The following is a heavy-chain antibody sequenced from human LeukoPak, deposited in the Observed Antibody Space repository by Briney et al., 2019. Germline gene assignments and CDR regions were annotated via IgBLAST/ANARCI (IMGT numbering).Heavy chain of an antibody. CDR1: GFTFSSYG. D-gene: IGHD3-22*01. Sequence: PGGSLRLSCAASGFTFSSYGMHWVRQAPGKGLEWVAVISYDGSNKYYADSVKGRFTISRDNSKNTLYLQMNSLRAEDTAVYYCARAIYSMIVVVDYWGQGTLVTVSS. CDR2: ISYDGSNK. CDR3: ARAIYSMIVVVDY. V-gene: IGHV3-30*19. J-gene: IGHJ4*02.